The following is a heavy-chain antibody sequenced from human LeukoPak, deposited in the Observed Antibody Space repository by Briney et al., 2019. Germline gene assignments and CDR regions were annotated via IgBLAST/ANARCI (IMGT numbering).Heavy chain of an antibody. J-gene: IGHJ5*02. CDR2: ISGSGGST. CDR1: GFTFSSYA. Sequence: GGSLRLSCAASGFTFSSYAMNWVRQAPGKGLEWVSAISGSGGSTYYADSVKGRFTISRDNSKNTLYLQMNSLRAEDTAVYYCAKSDSSCASCRKTAFDPWGQGTLVTVSS. V-gene: IGHV3-23*01. CDR3: AKSDSSCASCRKTAFDP. D-gene: IGHD2-2*01.